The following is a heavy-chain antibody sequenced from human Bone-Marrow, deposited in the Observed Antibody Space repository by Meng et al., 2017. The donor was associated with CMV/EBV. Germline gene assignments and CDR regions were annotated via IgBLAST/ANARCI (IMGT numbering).Heavy chain of an antibody. Sequence: GSLRLSCTVSRGSISDYYWTWIRQPPGKGLEWIGYIYHSGSTNYNPSLKSRLTISVDKSKNQFSLKLGSVTAADTALYYCARVGPTGPGFYFDYWGQGTLVTVPS. CDR3: ARVGPTGPGFYFDY. CDR1: RGSISDYY. D-gene: IGHD1-26*01. V-gene: IGHV4-59*01. J-gene: IGHJ4*02. CDR2: IYHSGST.